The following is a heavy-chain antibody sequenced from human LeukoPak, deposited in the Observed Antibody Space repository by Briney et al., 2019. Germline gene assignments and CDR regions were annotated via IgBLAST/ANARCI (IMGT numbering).Heavy chain of an antibody. V-gene: IGHV3-30*18. J-gene: IGHJ4*02. CDR3: AKDIYYDSSGYRGYFDY. CDR1: GFTFSGYA. Sequence: GTSLRLSCAASGFTFSGYAMHWVRQAPGRGLEWVAVMSYDGSNKYYVDSVKGLFTVSRDNSKNTLYLQMNSLRAEDTAVYYCAKDIYYDSSGYRGYFDYWGQGTLVAVSS. CDR2: MSYDGSNK. D-gene: IGHD3-22*01.